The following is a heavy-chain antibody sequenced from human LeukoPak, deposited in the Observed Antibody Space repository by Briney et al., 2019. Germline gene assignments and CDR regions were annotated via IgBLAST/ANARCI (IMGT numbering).Heavy chain of an antibody. CDR3: ALEKDDSPDY. V-gene: IGHV3-33*08. Sequence: GESLRLSCAASGFTFYDYALNWVRQAPGEGLEWVAVIWHDGSEKYYGDSVKGRFTISRDDSKNTLHLQMNSLRAEDTGVYYCALEKDDSPDYWGQGTLVTVSS. J-gene: IGHJ4*02. CDR1: GFTFYDYA. D-gene: IGHD3-22*01. CDR2: IWHDGSEK.